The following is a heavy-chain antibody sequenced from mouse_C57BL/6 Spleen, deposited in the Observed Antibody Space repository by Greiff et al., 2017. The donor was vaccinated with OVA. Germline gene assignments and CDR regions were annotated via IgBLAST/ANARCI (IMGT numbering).Heavy chain of an antibody. V-gene: IGHV1-80*01. CDR3: ARDGLITTVGFFDY. CDR2: IYPGDGDT. D-gene: IGHD1-1*01. Sequence: QVQLQQSGAELVKPGASVKISCKASGYAFSSYWMNWVKQRPGKGLEWIGQIYPGDGDTNYNGKFKGKATLTADKSSSTAYMQLSSLTSEDSAVYFCARDGLITTVGFFDYWGQGTTLTVSS. J-gene: IGHJ2*01. CDR1: GYAFSSYW.